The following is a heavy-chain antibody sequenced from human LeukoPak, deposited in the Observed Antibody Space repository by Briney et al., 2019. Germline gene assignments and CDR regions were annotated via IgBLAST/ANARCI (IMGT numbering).Heavy chain of an antibody. Sequence: GESLKISCKGSGYSFTSYWIAWVRQMPGKGLEWMGIIYPGDSDTRYSPSFQGQVTISADKSISTAYLQWSSLKASDTAMYYCARQTYYYDNSGYFAYWGQRTLDTVSS. CDR1: GYSFTSYW. CDR3: ARQTYYYDNSGYFAY. CDR2: IYPGDSDT. V-gene: IGHV5-51*01. J-gene: IGHJ4*02. D-gene: IGHD3-22*01.